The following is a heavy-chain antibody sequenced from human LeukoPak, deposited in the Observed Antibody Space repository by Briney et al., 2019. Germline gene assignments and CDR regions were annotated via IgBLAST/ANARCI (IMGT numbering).Heavy chain of an antibody. CDR3: VRDPRHPDY. V-gene: IGHV3-7*05. CDR1: GFTFSSYW. J-gene: IGHJ4*02. CDR2: INPDGSDT. Sequence: GGSLRLSCAVSGFTFSSYWMSWVRQAPGKGLEWVGNINPDGSDTYYVDSVRGRFTISRDNTKNSLSLQMNSLRTEDTAVYFCVRDPRHPDYWGQGTLVIVSS.